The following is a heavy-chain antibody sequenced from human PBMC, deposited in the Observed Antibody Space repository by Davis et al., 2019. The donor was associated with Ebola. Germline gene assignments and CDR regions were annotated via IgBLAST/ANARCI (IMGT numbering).Heavy chain of an antibody. V-gene: IGHV1-18*01. CDR1: GYTFTSYG. Sequence: ASVKVSCKASGYTFTSYGISWVRQAPGQGLEWMGWISAYNGNTNYAQKLQGRVTITRDTSASTAYMELSSLRSEDTAVYYCARVGRNGYNWADYWGQGTLVTVSS. D-gene: IGHD5-24*01. J-gene: IGHJ4*02. CDR3: ARVGRNGYNWADY. CDR2: ISAYNGNT.